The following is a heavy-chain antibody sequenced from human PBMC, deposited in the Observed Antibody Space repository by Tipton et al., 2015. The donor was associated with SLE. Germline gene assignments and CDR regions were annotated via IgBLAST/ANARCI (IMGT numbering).Heavy chain of an antibody. D-gene: IGHD3-10*01. CDR3: ARGAKERITLVRVRPYYFDY. CDR2: SNPSGIT. J-gene: IGHJ4*01. CDR1: GGSFSGYY. V-gene: IGHV4-34*01. Sequence: TLSLTCAVYGGSFSGYYWSWIRQPPGKRLEWIGESNPSGITNYNPSLKSRVTISVDTSKNQLSLKLTSVTAADTSVYYCARGAKERITLVRVRPYYFDYWGQGSLVTVSS.